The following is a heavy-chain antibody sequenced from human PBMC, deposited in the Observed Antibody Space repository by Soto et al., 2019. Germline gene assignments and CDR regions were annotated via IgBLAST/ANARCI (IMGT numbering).Heavy chain of an antibody. CDR3: ARRRYCGYDCYHKHYYGMDV. CDR1: GDTFSSYA. Sequence: QVQLVQSGAELKKTGSSVKVSCRASGDTFSSYAVNWVRQAPGRGLEWMGRFITVLGTTDYAQNFKGRLNITAETSTKTVYMELSSLRYEDTAVYYCARRRYCGYDCYHKHYYGMDVWGQGTTVTVAS. CDR2: FITVLGTT. D-gene: IGHD2-21*01. V-gene: IGHV1-69*08. J-gene: IGHJ6*02.